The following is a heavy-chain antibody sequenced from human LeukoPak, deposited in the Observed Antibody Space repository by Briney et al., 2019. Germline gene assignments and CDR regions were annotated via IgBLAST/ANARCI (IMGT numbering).Heavy chain of an antibody. CDR1: GGSFSGYY. CDR2: INHSGST. V-gene: IGHV4-34*01. Sequence: PSETLSLTCAVYGGSFSGYYWSWIRQPPGKGLEWIGEINHSGSTNYNPSLKSRVTISVDTSKNQFSLKLSSVTAADTAVYYCARTRRDPTYYYGSSGYYWDKYFDYWGQGTLVTVSS. CDR3: ARTRRDPTYYYGSSGYYWDKYFDY. D-gene: IGHD3-22*01. J-gene: IGHJ4*02.